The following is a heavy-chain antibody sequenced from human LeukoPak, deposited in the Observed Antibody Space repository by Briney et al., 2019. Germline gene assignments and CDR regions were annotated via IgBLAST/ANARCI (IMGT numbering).Heavy chain of an antibody. Sequence: GGSLRLSCAASGFTFSSYGMHWVRQAPGKGLEWVAVISYDGSNKYYADSVKGRFTISRDNSKNTLYLQMNSLRAEDTAVYYCAKAPHYGSGSYDWFDPWGQGTLVTVSS. J-gene: IGHJ5*02. V-gene: IGHV3-30*18. D-gene: IGHD3-10*01. CDR3: AKAPHYGSGSYDWFDP. CDR2: ISYDGSNK. CDR1: GFTFSSYG.